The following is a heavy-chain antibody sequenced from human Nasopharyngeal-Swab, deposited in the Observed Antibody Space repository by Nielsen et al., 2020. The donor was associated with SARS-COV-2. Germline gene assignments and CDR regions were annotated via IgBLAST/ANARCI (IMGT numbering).Heavy chain of an antibody. Sequence: SETLSLTCTVSGGSISSYYWSWIRQPPGKGLEWIGYIYYSGSTNYNPSLKSRVTISVDTSKKQFSLKLSSVTAADTAVYYCARAIAPNWFDPWGQGTLVTVSS. V-gene: IGHV4-59*01. J-gene: IGHJ5*02. D-gene: IGHD6-13*01. CDR1: GGSISSYY. CDR3: ARAIAPNWFDP. CDR2: IYYSGST.